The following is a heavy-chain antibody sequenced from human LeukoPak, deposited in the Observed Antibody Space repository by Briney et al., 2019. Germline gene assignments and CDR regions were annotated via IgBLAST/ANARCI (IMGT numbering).Heavy chain of an antibody. J-gene: IGHJ6*03. Sequence: ASVKVSCKVSGYTLTELSMHWVRQAPGNGLEWMGGFDPEDGETIYAQKFQGRVTITADKSTSTAYMELSSLRSEDTAVYYCARDGGLYCSGGNCYGGLDYYYYMDVWGKGTTVTVSS. CDR3: ARDGGLYCSGGNCYGGLDYYYYMDV. CDR2: FDPEDGET. D-gene: IGHD2-15*01. V-gene: IGHV1-24*01. CDR1: GYTLTELS.